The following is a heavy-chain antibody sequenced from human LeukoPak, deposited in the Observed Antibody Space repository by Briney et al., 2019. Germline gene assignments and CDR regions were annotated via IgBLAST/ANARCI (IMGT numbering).Heavy chain of an antibody. CDR2: IYHSGST. V-gene: IGHV4-38-2*01. J-gene: IGHJ3*02. CDR1: GYSISSGYY. CDR3: ASAVVPAAAFDI. D-gene: IGHD2-2*01. Sequence: SETLSLTCAVSGYSISSGYYWGWIRQPPGKGLEWIGSIYHSGSTYYNPSLKSRVTISVDTSKNQFSLKLSSVTAADTAVYYCASAVVPAAAFDIWGQGTMDTVSS.